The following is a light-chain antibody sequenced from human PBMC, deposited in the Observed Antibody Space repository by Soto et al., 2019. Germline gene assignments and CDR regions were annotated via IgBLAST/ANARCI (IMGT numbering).Light chain of an antibody. CDR3: SSHSSSSAYYV. CDR2: EVN. J-gene: IGLJ1*01. CDR1: SSDIGYYDY. Sequence: QSVLTQPASVSGSAGQSITISCTGTSSDIGYYDYVSWYQHHSGEAPKLIIYEVNNRPSGVSNRFSGSKSVNTASLTISGLQAEDEADYYCSSHSSSSAYYVFGTGTKVTVL. V-gene: IGLV2-14*01.